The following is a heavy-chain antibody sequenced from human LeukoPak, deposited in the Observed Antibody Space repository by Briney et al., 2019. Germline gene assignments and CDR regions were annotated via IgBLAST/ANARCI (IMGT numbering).Heavy chain of an antibody. J-gene: IGHJ6*03. CDR1: GFTFSSYG. Sequence: PGGPLRLSCAASGFTFSSYGMHWVRQAPGKGLEWVAFIRYDGSNKYYADSVKGRFTISRDNSKNTLYLQMNSLRAEDTAVYYCAKGYGGCSSTSCYYDNYYYYYMDVWGKGTTVTVSS. D-gene: IGHD2-2*01. CDR2: IRYDGSNK. V-gene: IGHV3-30*02. CDR3: AKGYGGCSSTSCYYDNYYYYYMDV.